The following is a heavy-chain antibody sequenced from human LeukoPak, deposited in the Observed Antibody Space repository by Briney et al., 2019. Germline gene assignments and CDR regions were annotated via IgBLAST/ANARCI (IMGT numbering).Heavy chain of an antibody. D-gene: IGHD6-19*01. CDR2: ISYDGSNK. CDR1: GFTFSSYG. CDR3: ARDPGSGWWGAFDI. J-gene: IGHJ3*02. V-gene: IGHV3-30*03. Sequence: GGSLRLSCAASGFTFSSYGMHWVRQAPGKGLEWVAVISYDGSNKYYADSVKGRFTISRDNSKNTLYLQMNSLRAEDTAVYYCARDPGSGWWGAFDIWGQGTMVSVSS.